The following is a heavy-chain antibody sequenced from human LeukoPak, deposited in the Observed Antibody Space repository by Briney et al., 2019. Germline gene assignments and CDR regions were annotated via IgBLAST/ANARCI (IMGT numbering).Heavy chain of an antibody. CDR1: GFTFSSYA. D-gene: IGHD3-3*02. CDR2: ISLTSNDI. V-gene: IGHV3-21*01. J-gene: IGHJ4*02. CDR3: SRDRIRGDY. Sequence: GGSLRLSCAASGFTFSSYAMNWVRQAPRKGLEWVSSISLTSNDIYYAASVRGRFIIPRDNANNLLSLQMNSLRAEDTAAYYFSRDRIRGDYWGQGNLVTVSS.